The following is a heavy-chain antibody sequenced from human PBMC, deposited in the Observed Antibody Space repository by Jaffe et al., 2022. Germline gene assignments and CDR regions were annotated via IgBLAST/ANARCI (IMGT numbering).Heavy chain of an antibody. Sequence: QVQLVQSGAEVKKPGASVKVSCKASGYTFTSYYMHWVRQAPGQGLEWMGIINPSGGSTSYAQKFQGRVTMTRDTSTSTVYMELSSLRSEDTAVYYCARSVGGYGSGTYNWFDPWGQGTLVTVSS. CDR3: ARSVGGYGSGTYNWFDP. V-gene: IGHV1-46*01. CDR1: GYTFTSYY. CDR2: INPSGGST. D-gene: IGHD3-10*01. J-gene: IGHJ5*02.